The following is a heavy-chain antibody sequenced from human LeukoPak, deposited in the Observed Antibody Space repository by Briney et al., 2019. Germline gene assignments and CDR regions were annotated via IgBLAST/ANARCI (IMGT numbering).Heavy chain of an antibody. Sequence: GGSLRLSCAASGFTFSSYWMSWVRQAPGKGLEWVANIKQDGSEKYYVDSVKGRFTISRDNAKNSLYLQMNSLRVEDTAVYYCARDCSSTNCYRGGFDPWGQGTLVTVSS. D-gene: IGHD2-2*01. V-gene: IGHV3-7*01. CDR3: ARDCSSTNCYRGGFDP. J-gene: IGHJ5*02. CDR1: GFTFSSYW. CDR2: IKQDGSEK.